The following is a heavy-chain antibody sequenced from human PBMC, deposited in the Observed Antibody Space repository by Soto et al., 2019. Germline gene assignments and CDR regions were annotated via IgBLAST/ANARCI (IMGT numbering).Heavy chain of an antibody. J-gene: IGHJ4*02. D-gene: IGHD2-8*02. CDR3: ARGDWWLFDY. V-gene: IGHV1-3*05. CDR2: INAGNGNT. CDR1: GYTFTSYA. Sequence: QVQLVQSGAEEKKPGASVKVSCKASGYTFTSYAIHWVRQAPGQRFEWMGWINAGNGNTKYSKKFQGRVTMTRDTSASTAYMELSSLKSEDTAVYYCARGDWWLFDYWGQGTLVTVSS.